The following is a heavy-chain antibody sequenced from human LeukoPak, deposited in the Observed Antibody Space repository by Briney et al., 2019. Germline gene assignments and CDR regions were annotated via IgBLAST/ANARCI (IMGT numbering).Heavy chain of an antibody. CDR3: AREGSTYYYYGLDV. V-gene: IGHV3-48*03. CDR2: ISSSGTTI. Sequence: PGGSLRLSCAASGFTFSSYEMNWVRPARGKGLERVSYISSSGTTIYYADSVKGRFTISRDNAKNSLFLQMNSLRGEDTAVYYCAREGSTYYYYGLDVWGPGTTVTVSS. J-gene: IGHJ6*02. CDR1: GFTFSSYE. D-gene: IGHD2-15*01.